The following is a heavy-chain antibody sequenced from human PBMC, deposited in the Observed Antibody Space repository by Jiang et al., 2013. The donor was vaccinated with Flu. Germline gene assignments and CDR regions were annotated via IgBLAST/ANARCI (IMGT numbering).Heavy chain of an antibody. D-gene: IGHD4-17*01. Sequence: KPTQTLTLTCTFSGFSLSTSGVGVGWIRQPPGKALEWLALIYWDDDKRYSPSLKSRLTITKDTSKNQVVLTMTNMDPVDTATYYCAHRGYGDYVYYYYYGMDVWGQGTTVTVSS. CDR1: GFSLSTSGVG. J-gene: IGHJ6*02. CDR2: IYWDDDK. CDR3: AHRGYGDYVYYYYYGMDV. V-gene: IGHV2-5*02.